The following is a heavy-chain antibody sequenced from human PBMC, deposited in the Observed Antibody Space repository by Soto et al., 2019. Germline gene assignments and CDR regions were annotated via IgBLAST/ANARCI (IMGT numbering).Heavy chain of an antibody. CDR3: ARFKGCSGGSCYPYFDY. J-gene: IGHJ4*02. Sequence: PGGSLRLSCAAFGFTFSSYAMHGVRQAPGKGLEWVAVMSYDGSYKYYADSVKGRFTISRDNSKNTLYLQMNSLRAEDTAVYYCARFKGCSGGSCYPYFDYWGQGTLVTVSS. D-gene: IGHD2-15*01. CDR2: MSYDGSYK. CDR1: GFTFSSYA. V-gene: IGHV3-30-3*01.